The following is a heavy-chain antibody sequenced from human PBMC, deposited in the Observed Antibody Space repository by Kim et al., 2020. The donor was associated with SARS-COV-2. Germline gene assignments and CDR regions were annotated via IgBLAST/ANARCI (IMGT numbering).Heavy chain of an antibody. CDR3: ARGGGYYGSGEDWFDP. CDR2: INAGNGNT. J-gene: IGHJ5*02. V-gene: IGHV1-3*01. CDR1: GYTFTSYA. Sequence: ASVKVSCKASGYTFTSYAMHWVRQAPGQRLEWMGWINAGNGNTKYSQKFQGRVTITRDTSASTAYMELSSLRSEDTAVYYCARGGGYYGSGEDWFDPWGQGTLVTVSS. D-gene: IGHD3-10*01.